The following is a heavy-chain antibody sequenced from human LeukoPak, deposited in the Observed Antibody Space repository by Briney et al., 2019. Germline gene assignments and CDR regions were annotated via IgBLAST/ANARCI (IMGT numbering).Heavy chain of an antibody. J-gene: IGHJ4*02. D-gene: IGHD5-18*01. V-gene: IGHV1-18*01. CDR3: ARVATAMSN. CDR2: ISAYNGNT. Sequence: GASVKVSCKASGYTFTSYGISWVRQAPGQGLEWMGWISAYNGNTNYAQKLQGRVTMTRDTSISTVYMELSGLRSEDTAVYFCARVATAMSNWGQGTLVTV. CDR1: GYTFTSYG.